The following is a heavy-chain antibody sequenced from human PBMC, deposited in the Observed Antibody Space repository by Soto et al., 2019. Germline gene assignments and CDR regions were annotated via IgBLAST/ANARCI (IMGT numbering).Heavy chain of an antibody. Sequence: GGSLRLSCAASGFTFSSYWMHWVRQAPGKGLVWVSRINSDGSSTSYADSVKGRFTISRDNAKNTLYLQMNSLRAEDTAVYYCARGGRSGVGFTDYYYHYFKAVYGKGTSDTVSS. CDR1: GFTFSSYW. J-gene: IGHJ6*03. CDR2: INSDGSST. D-gene: IGHD3-3*01. V-gene: IGHV3-74*01. CDR3: ARGGRSGVGFTDYYYHYFKAV.